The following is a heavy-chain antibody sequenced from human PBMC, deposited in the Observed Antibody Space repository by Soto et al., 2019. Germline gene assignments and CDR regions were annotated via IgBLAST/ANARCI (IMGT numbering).Heavy chain of an antibody. CDR2: ISGSGGST. Sequence: PGGSLRLSCAASGFTFSSYAMSWVRQAPGKGLEWVSAISGSGGSTYYADSVKGRFTISRDNSKNTLYLQMNSLRAEDTAVYYCAKGFDFWSGYSPYFFDYWGQGTLVIVSS. D-gene: IGHD3-3*01. J-gene: IGHJ4*02. CDR1: GFTFSSYA. V-gene: IGHV3-23*01. CDR3: AKGFDFWSGYSPYFFDY.